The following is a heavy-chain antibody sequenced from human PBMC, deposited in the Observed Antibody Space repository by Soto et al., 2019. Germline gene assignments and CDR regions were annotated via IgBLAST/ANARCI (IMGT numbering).Heavy chain of an antibody. D-gene: IGHD1-1*01. Sequence: SETLSLTCTVSGGSISSYYWSWIRQPPGKGLEWIGYIYYSGSTYYNPSLKSRVTISVDTSKNQFSLKLSSVTAADTAVYYCAGTQSAWGQGTLVTVSS. CDR2: IYYSGST. CDR3: AGTQSA. J-gene: IGHJ5*02. V-gene: IGHV4-59*06. CDR1: GGSISSYY.